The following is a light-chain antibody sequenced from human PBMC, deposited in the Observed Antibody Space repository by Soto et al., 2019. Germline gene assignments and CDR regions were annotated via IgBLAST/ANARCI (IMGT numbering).Light chain of an antibody. J-gene: IGKJ1*01. CDR1: QSVSSK. V-gene: IGKV3-15*01. CDR2: SAS. CDR3: QQYNNWWT. Sequence: EIVMTQSPATLSLSPGQRATLSCRASQSVSSKLAWYQQRPGQAPRLLIYSASTRATGIPAKFSGSGSGTEFTLTISSLQSEDFAVYFCQQYNNWWTFGQGTKVDI.